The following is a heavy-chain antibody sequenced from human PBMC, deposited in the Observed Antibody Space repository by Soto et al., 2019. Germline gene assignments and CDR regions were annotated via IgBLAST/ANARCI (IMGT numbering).Heavy chain of an antibody. V-gene: IGHV3-23*01. D-gene: IGHD2-15*01. CDR2: ISGSGGST. CDR1: GFTFSSYA. J-gene: IGHJ4*02. CDR3: AKEVLDLGYCSGSLDY. Sequence: EVQLLESGGGLVQPEGSLRLSCAASGFTFSSYAMSWVRQAPGKGLEWVSAISGSGGSTYYADSVKGRFTISRDNSKNTLYLQMNSLRAEDTAVYYCAKEVLDLGYCSGSLDYWGQGTLVTVSS.